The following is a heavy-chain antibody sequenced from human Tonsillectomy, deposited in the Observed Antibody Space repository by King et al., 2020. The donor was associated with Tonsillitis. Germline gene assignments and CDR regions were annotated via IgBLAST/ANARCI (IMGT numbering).Heavy chain of an antibody. CDR1: GGTFSDYV. Sequence: VQLVQSGAEVKKPGSSVKVSCKASGGTFSDYVISWVRQAPGQGLEWMGGIIPIFGTANYAQKFQGRVTITADESTRTVYMELSSLRSEDTALYYCARHLFSSTWYPQPAYWGQGTLVAVSS. CDR3: ARHLFSSTWYPQPAY. V-gene: IGHV1-69*01. D-gene: IGHD6-13*01. J-gene: IGHJ4*02. CDR2: IIPIFGTA.